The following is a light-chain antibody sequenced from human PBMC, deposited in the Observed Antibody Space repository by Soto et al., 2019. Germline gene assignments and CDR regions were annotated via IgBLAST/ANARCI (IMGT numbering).Light chain of an antibody. CDR2: DAS. CDR1: QNVDHW. J-gene: IGKJ4*01. CDR3: QQRSNWPPLT. Sequence: TQSPSTLSASVGDRVTITCRASQNVDHWVAWYQQKPGKAPKFLIYDASNRATGIPARFSGSGSGTDFTLTISSLEPEDFAVYYCQQRSNWPPLTFGGGTKVEIK. V-gene: IGKV3-11*01.